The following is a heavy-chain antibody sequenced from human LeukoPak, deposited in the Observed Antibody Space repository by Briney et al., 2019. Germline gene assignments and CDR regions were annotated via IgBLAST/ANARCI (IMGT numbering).Heavy chain of an antibody. J-gene: IGHJ4*02. CDR3: ARGSEFGELLSSFDY. Sequence: PSETLSLTCTVSGGSISSYYWSWIRQPAGKGLEWIGRIYTSGSTNYNPSLKSRVTMSVDTSKDQFSLKLSSVTAADTAVYYCARGSEFGELLSSFDYWGQGTLVTVSS. D-gene: IGHD3-10*01. CDR2: IYTSGST. V-gene: IGHV4-4*07. CDR1: GGSISSYY.